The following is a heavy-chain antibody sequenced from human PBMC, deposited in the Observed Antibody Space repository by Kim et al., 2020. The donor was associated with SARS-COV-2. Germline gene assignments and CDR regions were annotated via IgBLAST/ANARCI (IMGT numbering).Heavy chain of an antibody. Sequence: GGSLRLSCAASGFAFSSCGMSWVRQAPGKGLEWVSSISSSGANTYYADSVKGRFTISRDNSKNTLSLQMNSLRAEDTAEYYCAKRSCNSGQWCMDVWGKGTTVTVSS. CDR3: AKRSCNSGQWCMDV. J-gene: IGHJ6*03. CDR2: ISSSGANT. V-gene: IGHV3-23*01. D-gene: IGHD2-8*01. CDR1: GFAFSSCG.